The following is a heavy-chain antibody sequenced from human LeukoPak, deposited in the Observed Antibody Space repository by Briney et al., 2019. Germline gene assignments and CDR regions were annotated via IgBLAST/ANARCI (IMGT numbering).Heavy chain of an antibody. CDR1: GFTFSNYS. D-gene: IGHD3-22*01. CDR3: AKASAMIVVVSKHFDY. Sequence: GGSLRLSCAASGFTFSNYSMSWVRQAPGKGLEWVSSISSNSKYIYYADSVKGRFTISRDNSKNTLYLQMNSLRAEDTAVYYCAKASAMIVVVSKHFDYWGQGTLVTVSS. J-gene: IGHJ4*02. V-gene: IGHV3-21*04. CDR2: ISSNSKYI.